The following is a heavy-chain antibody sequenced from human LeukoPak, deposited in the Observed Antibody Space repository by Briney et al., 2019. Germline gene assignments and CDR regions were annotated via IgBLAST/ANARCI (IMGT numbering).Heavy chain of an antibody. J-gene: IGHJ4*02. D-gene: IGHD2-15*01. CDR2: ISYDGSKT. CDR3: ARQHTNSWFSGFDF. CDR1: GFTFSSYG. V-gene: IGHV3-30*03. Sequence: GGSLRLSCAASGFTFSSYGMHWVRQAPGKGLEWVTFISYDGSKTYFTDSVKGRFTISRDLSKNTLFLLMNSLRAEDTAVYYCARQHTNSWFSGFDFWGQGTLVTVSS.